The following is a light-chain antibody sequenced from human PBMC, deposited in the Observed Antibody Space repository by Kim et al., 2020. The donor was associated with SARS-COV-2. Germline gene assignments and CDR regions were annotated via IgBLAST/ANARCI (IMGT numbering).Light chain of an antibody. V-gene: IGKV2-24*01. CDR2: KIS. CDR3: MQATQIPLT. J-gene: IGKJ4*01. Sequence: QPAYNSCRSSQSLVYRDGHTYVSQLQQRQGQPPRLLIYKISNRFSCVPDRFSGSGAGTDFTLKISRVEAEDVGVYYCMQATQIPLTFGGGTKLEIK. CDR1: QSLVYRDGHTY.